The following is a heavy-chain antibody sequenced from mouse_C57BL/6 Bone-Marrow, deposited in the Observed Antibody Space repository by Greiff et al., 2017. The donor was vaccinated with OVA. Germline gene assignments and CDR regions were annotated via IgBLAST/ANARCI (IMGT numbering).Heavy chain of an antibody. CDR2: ISDGGSYT. CDR1: GFTFSSYA. D-gene: IGHD1-1*01. J-gene: IGHJ4*01. CDR3: ASPYYYGYYYAMDY. Sequence: EVHLVESGGGLVKPGGSLKLSCAASGFTFSSYAMSWVRQTPEKRLEWVATISDGGSYTYYPDNVKGRFTISRDNAKNNLYLQMSHLKSEVTAIYYAASPYYYGYYYAMDYWGQGTSVTVSS. V-gene: IGHV5-4*01.